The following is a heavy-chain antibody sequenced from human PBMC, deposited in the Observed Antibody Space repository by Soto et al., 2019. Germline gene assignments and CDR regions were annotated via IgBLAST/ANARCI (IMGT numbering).Heavy chain of an antibody. CDR3: EKNKSLWPGADAFDI. D-gene: IGHD5-18*01. V-gene: IGHV3-9*01. CDR2: ISWNSGSI. J-gene: IGHJ3*02. CDR1: GFTFDDYA. Sequence: PGGSLRLSCAASGFTFDDYAMHWVRQAPGKGLEWVSGISWNSGSIGYADSVKGRFTISRDNAKNSLYLQMNSLRAEDTALYYCEKNKSLWPGADAFDIWGQGTMVTVSS.